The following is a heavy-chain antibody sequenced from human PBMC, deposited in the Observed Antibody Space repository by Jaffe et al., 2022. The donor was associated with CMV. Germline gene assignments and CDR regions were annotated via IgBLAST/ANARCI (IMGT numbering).Heavy chain of an antibody. D-gene: IGHD1-26*01. J-gene: IGHJ5*02. V-gene: IGHV1-69*09. CDR2: IIPILGIA. Sequence: QVQLVQSGAEVKKPGSSVKVSCKASGGTFSSYAISWVRQAPGQGLEWMGRIIPILGIANYAQKFQGRVTITADKSTSTAYMELSSLRSEDTAVYYCARGPLLGVVGAGLRFDPWGQGTLVTVSS. CDR1: GGTFSSYA. CDR3: ARGPLLGVVGAGLRFDP.